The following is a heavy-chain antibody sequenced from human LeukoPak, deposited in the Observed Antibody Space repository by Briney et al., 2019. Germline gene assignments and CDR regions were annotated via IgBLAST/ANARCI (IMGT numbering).Heavy chain of an antibody. J-gene: IGHJ4*02. CDR2: ISSSGSTI. D-gene: IGHD6-25*01. Sequence: GGSLRLSCAASGFTFSSYEMNWVRQAPGKGLEWVSYISSSGSTIYYADSVKGRFTISRDNAKNSLYLQMNSLRAEDTSVYYCARGRVAASYWGQGTLVTVSS. V-gene: IGHV3-48*03. CDR1: GFTFSSYE. CDR3: ARGRVAASY.